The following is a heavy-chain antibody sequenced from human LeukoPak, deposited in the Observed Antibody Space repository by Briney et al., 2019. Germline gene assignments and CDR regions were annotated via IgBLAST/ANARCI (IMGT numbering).Heavy chain of an antibody. CDR3: ASYPRYSSSPPFDY. D-gene: IGHD6-6*01. Sequence: GASVKVSCKASGYIFTGQDMHWVRQAPGQGLEWMGWINPNTGGTHYAQRFQGRVTMTRDTSISTAYMELSSLRSDDTAVYYCASYPRYSSSPPFDYWGQGTLVTVSS. V-gene: IGHV1-2*02. CDR1: GYIFTGQD. CDR2: INPNTGGT. J-gene: IGHJ4*02.